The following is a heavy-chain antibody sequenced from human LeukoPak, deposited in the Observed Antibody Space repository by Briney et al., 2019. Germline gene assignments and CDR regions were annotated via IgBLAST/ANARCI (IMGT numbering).Heavy chain of an antibody. D-gene: IGHD4-17*01. CDR3: ARGSPYGDYEIGY. J-gene: IGHJ4*02. CDR1: GGIFGSSA. V-gene: IGHV1-69*13. CDR2: IIPIFGTA. Sequence: ALVKVSCKASGGIFGSSAIIWVRQAAGQGLEWMGGIIPIFGTANYAQKFQGRVTITADESTSTAYMELSSLRSEDTAVYYCARGSPYGDYEIGYWGQGTLVTVSS.